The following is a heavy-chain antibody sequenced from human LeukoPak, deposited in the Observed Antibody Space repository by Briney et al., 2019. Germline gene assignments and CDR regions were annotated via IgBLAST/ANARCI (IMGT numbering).Heavy chain of an antibody. V-gene: IGHV5-51*01. CDR3: ARRDSSGWYSPFDY. J-gene: IGHJ4*02. CDR2: IFPGDSDT. Sequence: GESLKISCKGSGYSFTSYWIVWVRQLPGKGLEWMGFIFPGDSDTRHSPSFEGQVTVSADRSINTAYLQWRSLKASDTAMYYCARRDSSGWYSPFDYWGQGTLVTVFS. CDR1: GYSFTSYW. D-gene: IGHD6-19*01.